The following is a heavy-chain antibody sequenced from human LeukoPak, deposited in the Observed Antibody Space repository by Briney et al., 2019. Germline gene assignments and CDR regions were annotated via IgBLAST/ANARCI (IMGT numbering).Heavy chain of an antibody. J-gene: IGHJ4*02. CDR1: GFTFSSHA. V-gene: IGHV3-23*01. Sequence: GGSLRLSRVASGFTFSSHAMSWVRQAPGKGLEWVSGISVSGGSTYYADSVKGRFTISRDNSKNTLYLQMNSLRAEDTAVYYCAKDPVADYYDSSGPPYYFDYWGQGTLVTVSS. D-gene: IGHD3-22*01. CDR3: AKDPVADYYDSSGPPYYFDY. CDR2: ISVSGGST.